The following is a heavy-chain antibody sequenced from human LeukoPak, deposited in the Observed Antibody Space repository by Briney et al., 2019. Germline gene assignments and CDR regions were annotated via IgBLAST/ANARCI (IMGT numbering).Heavy chain of an antibody. D-gene: IGHD3-10*01. V-gene: IGHV3-33*05. J-gene: IGHJ5*02. CDR1: GFTFSTYG. CDR3: ARVEFGT. CDR2: ISYDGSNE. Sequence: GGSLRLSCAASGFTFSTYGLHWVRQAPGKGLEWVAVISYDGSNENYADSVKGRFTISRDNTKNTLYVQMNSLRAEDTAVYYCARVEFGTWGQGTPVTVSS.